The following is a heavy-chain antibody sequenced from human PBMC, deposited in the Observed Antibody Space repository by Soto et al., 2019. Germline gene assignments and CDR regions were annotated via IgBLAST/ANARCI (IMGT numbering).Heavy chain of an antibody. Sequence: GGSLRLSCAASGFTVSNNYMTWVRQAPGTGLEWVSVIHSGGSTYYADSVKGRFTISRDNSKNTLFLQMNSLRAEDTAVYYCARESWGYCSGGSCYSDYYDYMDVWGKGTTVTVSS. CDR2: IHSGGST. CDR3: ARESWGYCSGGSCYSDYYDYMDV. V-gene: IGHV3-66*01. CDR1: GFTVSNNY. D-gene: IGHD2-15*01. J-gene: IGHJ6*03.